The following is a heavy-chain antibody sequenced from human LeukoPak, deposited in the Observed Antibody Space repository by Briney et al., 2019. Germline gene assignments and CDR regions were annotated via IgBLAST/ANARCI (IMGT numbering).Heavy chain of an antibody. V-gene: IGHV1-69*04. J-gene: IGHJ3*02. D-gene: IGHD3-3*01. Sequence: SVKVSCKASGGTFSSYAISWVRQAPGQGLEWMGRIIPILGIANYAQKFQGRVTITADKSTSTAYMELSSLRSEDTAVYYCARVRTRDFWSGYYKGRAFDIWGQGTMVTVSS. CDR2: IIPILGIA. CDR1: GGTFSSYA. CDR3: ARVRTRDFWSGYYKGRAFDI.